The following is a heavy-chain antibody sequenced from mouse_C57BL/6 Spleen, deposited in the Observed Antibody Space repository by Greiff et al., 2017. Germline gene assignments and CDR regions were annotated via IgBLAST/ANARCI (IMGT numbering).Heavy chain of an antibody. D-gene: IGHD1-1*01. CDR1: GFTFSDYY. J-gene: IGHJ1*03. Sequence: EVKLMESEGGLVQPGSSMKLSCTASGFTFSDYYMAWVRQVPEKGLEWVANINYDGSSTYYLDSLKSRFIISRDNAKNILYLQMSSPKSEDTATYYCARGRYGSSYWYFDVWGTGTTVTVSS. V-gene: IGHV5-16*01. CDR2: INYDGSST. CDR3: ARGRYGSSYWYFDV.